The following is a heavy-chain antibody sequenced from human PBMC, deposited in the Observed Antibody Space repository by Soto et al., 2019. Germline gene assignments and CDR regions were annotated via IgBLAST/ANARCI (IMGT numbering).Heavy chain of an antibody. V-gene: IGHV5-51*01. CDR2: IYPGRSEI. D-gene: IGHD1-1*01. CDR3: APYYNYWKI. CDR1: GYNFARSS. J-gene: IGHJ4*02. Sequence: EVQLVQSGAEVKKPGEPLKISCKASGYNFARSSIGWVRQMPGRGLEWVAIIYPGRSEITYSPSFQGRVTISADMSISTAYLQWSSLEASDTAIYYCAPYYNYWKIWGQGTLVTVSS.